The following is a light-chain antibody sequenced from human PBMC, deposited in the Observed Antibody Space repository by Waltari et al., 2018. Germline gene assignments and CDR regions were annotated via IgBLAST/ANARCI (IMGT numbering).Light chain of an antibody. CDR1: QSVSSS. CDR2: GAS. J-gene: IGKJ4*01. V-gene: IGKV3D-15*01. Sequence: EIVMTQSPATLSLSPGERATLSCRASQSVSSSLAWYQQKPGQAPRLLIYGASSRATDIPDRFSGSGSGTEFTLTTSSLEPEDVAVYYCQQNSNWPLTFGGGTKVEIK. CDR3: QQNSNWPLT.